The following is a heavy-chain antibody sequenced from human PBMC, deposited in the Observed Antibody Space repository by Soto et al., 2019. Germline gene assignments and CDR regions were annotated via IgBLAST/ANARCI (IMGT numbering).Heavy chain of an antibody. CDR3: ARGIYNPRGHWFDP. V-gene: IGHV2-5*02. J-gene: IGHJ5*02. Sequence: QITLKESGPTLVKPTQTLTLTCTFSGFSLSTSGVGVGWIRQPPGKALEWLALIYWDDDKRYSPSLKSRLTIXKXTXXNQVVLTMTNMDPVDTATYYCARGIYNPRGHWFDPWGQGTLVTVSS. CDR2: IYWDDDK. CDR1: GFSLSTSGVG. D-gene: IGHD1-20*01.